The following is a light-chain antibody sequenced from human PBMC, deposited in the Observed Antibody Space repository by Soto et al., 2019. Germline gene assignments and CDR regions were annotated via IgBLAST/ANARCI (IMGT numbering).Light chain of an antibody. V-gene: IGKV1-39*01. CDR2: TAS. Sequence: DIQLTQSPSSLSASVGDRVTITCRASQNISIFLNWYQQKPGKAPKLLIYTASDLESGVPSRISGGGSGTEFTLSISSLQPEYFATYYCQQSYSTLVTFGPGTKVDIK. CDR3: QQSYSTLVT. CDR1: QNISIF. J-gene: IGKJ3*01.